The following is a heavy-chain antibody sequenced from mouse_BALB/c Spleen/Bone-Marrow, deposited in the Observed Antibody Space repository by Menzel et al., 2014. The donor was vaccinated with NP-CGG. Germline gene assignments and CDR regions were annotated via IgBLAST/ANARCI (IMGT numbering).Heavy chain of an antibody. Sequence: VKLMESGPGLVAPSQSLSITCTVSGFSLTSYGVHWVRQSPGKGLEWLGAIWASGSTNYNSALMSRLSITKDNSKNQVFLEMDSLQTDDTAMYYCARVFTTATWGFAYWGQGTLVTVSA. V-gene: IGHV2-9*02. CDR1: GFSLTSYG. CDR3: ARVFTTATWGFAY. CDR2: IWASGST. D-gene: IGHD1-2*01. J-gene: IGHJ3*01.